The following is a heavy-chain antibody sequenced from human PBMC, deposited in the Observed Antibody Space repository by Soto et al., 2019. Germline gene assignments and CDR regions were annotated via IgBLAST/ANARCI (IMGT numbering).Heavy chain of an antibody. CDR3: AREIRDGFWSGYLDV. CDR2: IYPGDSDT. V-gene: IGHV5-51*01. J-gene: IGHJ6*02. CDR1: GYSFTSYW. Sequence: GESLKISCKGSGYSFTSYWIGWVRQMPGKGLEWMGIIYPGDSDTRYSPSFQGQVTISADKSISTAYLQWSSLKASDTAMYYCAREIRDGFWSGYLDVWGQGTTVTVSS. D-gene: IGHD3-3*01.